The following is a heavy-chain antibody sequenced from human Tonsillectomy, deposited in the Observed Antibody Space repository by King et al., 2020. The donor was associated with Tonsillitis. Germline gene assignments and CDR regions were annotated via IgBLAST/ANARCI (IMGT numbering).Heavy chain of an antibody. CDR3: ARGGLGYYDSSGYYPGTFDY. CDR1: GGSISSYY. J-gene: IGHJ4*02. V-gene: IGHV4-4*07. Sequence: QLQESGPGLVKPSETLSLTCTVSGGSISSYYWSWIRQPAGKGLEWIGRIYTSGSTNYNPSLKSRVTMSVDTSKNQFSLKLSSVTAADTAVYYCARGGLGYYDSSGYYPGTFDYRGQGTLVTVSA. CDR2: IYTSGST. D-gene: IGHD3-22*01.